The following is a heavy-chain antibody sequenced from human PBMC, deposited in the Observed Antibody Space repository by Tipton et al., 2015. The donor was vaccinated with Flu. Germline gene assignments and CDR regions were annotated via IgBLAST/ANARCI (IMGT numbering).Heavy chain of an antibody. CDR1: RFNFRTYW. CDR3: ARLPPGSYYDTSGGYRSYFDD. D-gene: IGHD3-22*01. V-gene: IGHV5-51*01. Sequence: QLVQSGAEEKKPGESLKISCKGSRFNFRTYWIGWVRQVPGKGLEWVGIIYPDDSDTRYSPSFHGQVTISADKSISTAYMQWNSLKASDTAMYYCARLPPGSYYDTSGGYRSYFDDWGQGTQVTVSS. J-gene: IGHJ4*02. CDR2: IYPDDSDT.